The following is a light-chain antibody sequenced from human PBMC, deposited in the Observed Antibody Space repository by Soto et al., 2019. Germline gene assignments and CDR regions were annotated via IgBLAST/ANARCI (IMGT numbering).Light chain of an antibody. V-gene: IGKV1-9*01. CDR3: QQLNSHPLG. CDR1: QGISSY. J-gene: IGKJ4*01. CDR2: AAS. Sequence: DIQLTQSPSFLSASVGDRVTSTCRASQGISSYLAWYQQKPGKAPKLLIYAASTLQSGVPSRFSGSGSGADFTLTISSLQPEDFATDYCQQLNSHPLGFGGGTEVEIK.